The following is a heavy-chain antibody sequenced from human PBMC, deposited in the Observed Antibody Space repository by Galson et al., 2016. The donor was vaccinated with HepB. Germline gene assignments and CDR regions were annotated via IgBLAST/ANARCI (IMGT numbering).Heavy chain of an antibody. CDR2: MNPNSGNT. CDR1: GYTFTSYD. Sequence: SVKVSCKASGYTFTSYDINWVRQATGQGLEWMGWMNPNSGNTGYAQKFQGRVTMTRNTSISTAYMELSSLRSEDTAVYYCARGRFLEWLSDLDYWGQGTLVTASS. D-gene: IGHD3-3*01. J-gene: IGHJ4*02. CDR3: ARGRFLEWLSDLDY. V-gene: IGHV1-8*01.